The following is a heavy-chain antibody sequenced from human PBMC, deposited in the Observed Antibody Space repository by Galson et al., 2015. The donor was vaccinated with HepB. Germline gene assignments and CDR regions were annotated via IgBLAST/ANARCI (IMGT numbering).Heavy chain of an antibody. CDR1: GGSFSFYV. D-gene: IGHD1-26*01. J-gene: IGHJ6*02. V-gene: IGHV1-69*13. CDR3: TRGLILGPTKGGFIYYGLDL. CDR2: IIPISGSA. Sequence: SVKVSCKASGGSFSFYVITWVRQAPGQGLEWTGGIIPISGSANYAQKFQGRLTITADESTSTAYMELSSLRSEDTAVYYCTRGLILGPTKGGFIYYGLDLWGRGTTVTVSS.